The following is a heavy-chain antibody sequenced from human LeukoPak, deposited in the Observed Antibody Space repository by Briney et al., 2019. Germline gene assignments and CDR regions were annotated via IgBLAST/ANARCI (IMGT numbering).Heavy chain of an antibody. CDR1: GYTFTSYA. J-gene: IGHJ4*02. V-gene: IGHV1-3*01. CDR3: SRAYSGSYPGPNY. CDR2: INAGNGNT. D-gene: IGHD1-26*01. Sequence: ASVKVSCKASGYTFTSYAMHWVRQAPGQRPEWMGWINAGNGNTKYSQKSQGRVTITRDTSASTAYMELSSLRSEDTAVYYCSRAYSGSYPGPNYWGQGTLVTVSS.